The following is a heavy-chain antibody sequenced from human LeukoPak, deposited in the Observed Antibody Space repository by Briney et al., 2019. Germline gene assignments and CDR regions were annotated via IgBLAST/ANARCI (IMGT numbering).Heavy chain of an antibody. V-gene: IGHV1-69*04. CDR3: AREGRYCSSTSCYVGSGFDY. CDR1: GGTFSSYT. Sequence: SVKVSCKASGGTFSSYTISWVRQAPGQGLEWMGRIIPILGIANYAQKFQGRVTITADKSTSTAYMELSSLRSEDTAVYYCAREGRYCSSTSCYVGSGFDYWGQGTLVTVSS. CDR2: IIPILGIA. J-gene: IGHJ4*02. D-gene: IGHD2-2*01.